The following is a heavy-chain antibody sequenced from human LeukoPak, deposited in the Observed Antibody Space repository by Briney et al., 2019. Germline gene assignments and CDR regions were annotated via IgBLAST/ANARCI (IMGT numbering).Heavy chain of an antibody. CDR1: GFTFTSSA. CDR3: AADPYYYYGMDV. V-gene: IGHV1-58*01. CDR2: IVVGSGNT. Sequence: TSVKVSCKASGFTFTSSAVQWVRQARGQRLEWIGRIVVGSGNTNYAQKFQERVTITRDMSTSTAYMELSSLRSEDTAVYYCAADPYYYYGMDVWGKGTTVTVSS. J-gene: IGHJ6*04.